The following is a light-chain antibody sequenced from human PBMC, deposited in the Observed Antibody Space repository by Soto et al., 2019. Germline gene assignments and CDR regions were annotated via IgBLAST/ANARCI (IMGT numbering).Light chain of an antibody. CDR2: AAS. CDR1: QSVSNSY. V-gene: IGKV3-20*01. Sequence: EIVLTQSPGTLSLSPGERATLSCRASQSVSNSYLAWYRQKPGQAPRLLFYAASSRATGTPDRFSGSGSGTDFTLTISRLEAEDFAVYYCQQYGSSFTFGPGTKVDIK. CDR3: QQYGSSFT. J-gene: IGKJ3*01.